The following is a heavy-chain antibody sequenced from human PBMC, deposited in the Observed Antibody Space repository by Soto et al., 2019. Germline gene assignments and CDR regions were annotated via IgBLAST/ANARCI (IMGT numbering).Heavy chain of an antibody. V-gene: IGHV3-72*01. CDR3: AGLIGDAVEDSYGLPL. Sequence: EVQLVESGGGLVQPGGSLRLSCAASGFTFSDHFMDWVRQAPGTGLEWVGRTRNEVDSYTIEYAAAVKGRFTISRDDSRNSLYLQMNSLKTEDTAVYYCAGLIGDAVEDSYGLPLWGQGTLVIVSS. D-gene: IGHD5-18*01. J-gene: IGHJ4*02. CDR1: GFTFSDHF. CDR2: TRNEVDSYTI.